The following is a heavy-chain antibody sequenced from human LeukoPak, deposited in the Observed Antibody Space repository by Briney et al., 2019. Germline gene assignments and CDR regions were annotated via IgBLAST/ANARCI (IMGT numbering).Heavy chain of an antibody. V-gene: IGHV3-23*01. CDR3: AKAPVTSCRGAYCYPFDS. D-gene: IGHD2-21*01. J-gene: IGHJ4*02. CDR1: GFTLSTYA. CDR2: TSSSDAGT. Sequence: GGSLRLSCAASGFTLSTYAMSWVRQTPGKGLEWVAATSSSDAGTYHADSVSGRFTISRDNSKNTMYLRMKRLRAEDAAVYFCAKAPVTSCRGAYCYPFDSWGQGTLVTVSS.